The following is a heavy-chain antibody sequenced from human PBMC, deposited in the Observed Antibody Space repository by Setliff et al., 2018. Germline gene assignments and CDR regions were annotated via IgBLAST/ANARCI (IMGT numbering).Heavy chain of an antibody. CDR3: ARHLWGRYMAESSDYFDY. J-gene: IGHJ4*02. CDR1: GYSISSGYY. V-gene: IGHV4-38-2*02. Sequence: SETLSLTCTVSGYSISSGYYWGWIRQPTGKGLEWLGSFFHTGNTYYNPSLEGRVTIPVDTSNNQFSLKLSSVTAADTAVYYCARHLWGRYMAESSDYFDYWGQGSLVTV. CDR2: FFHTGNT. D-gene: IGHD3-3*02.